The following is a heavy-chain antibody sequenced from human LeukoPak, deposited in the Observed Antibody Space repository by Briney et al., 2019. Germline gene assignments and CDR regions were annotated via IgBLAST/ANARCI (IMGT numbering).Heavy chain of an antibody. CDR1: GFTFGSYA. D-gene: IGHD6-19*01. CDR2: IRGSGGIT. Sequence: GGSLRLSCAASGFTFGSYAIYWVRQAPGKGLEWVSGIRGSGGITYFADSVKGRFTISRDNSKNTVYLQINSLRAEDTALYYCAKTTAGYSGGRYPGWPMDYWGQGTLVTVSS. V-gene: IGHV3-23*01. CDR3: AKTTAGYSGGRYPGWPMDY. J-gene: IGHJ4*02.